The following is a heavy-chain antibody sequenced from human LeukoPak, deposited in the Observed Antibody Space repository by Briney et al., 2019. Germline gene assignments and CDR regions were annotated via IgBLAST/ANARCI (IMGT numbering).Heavy chain of an antibody. J-gene: IGHJ6*04. CDR3: ARDPPIAVAGRGRAFYYYGMDV. V-gene: IGHV1-69*06. D-gene: IGHD6-19*01. CDR1: GGTFSSYA. CDR2: IIPIFGTA. Sequence: SVSLSFNASGGTFSSYAISWVRQAPGQGLEWMGGIIPIFGTANYAQKFQGRVTITADKSTSTAYMELSSLRSEDTAVYYCARDPPIAVAGRGRAFYYYGMDVWGKGTTVTVSS.